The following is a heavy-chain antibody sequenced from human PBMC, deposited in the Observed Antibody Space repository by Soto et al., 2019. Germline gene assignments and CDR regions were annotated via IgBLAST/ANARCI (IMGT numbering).Heavy chain of an antibody. CDR2: INPSGGST. D-gene: IGHD6-13*01. Sequence: ASVKVSCKASGYTFTSYYMHWVRQAPGQGLEWMGIINPSGGSTSYAQKFQGRVTMTRDTSTSTVYMELSSLRSEDTAVYYCARPKLIAAAGSEYFDYWGQGALVTVSS. J-gene: IGHJ4*02. CDR1: GYTFTSYY. V-gene: IGHV1-46*01. CDR3: ARPKLIAAAGSEYFDY.